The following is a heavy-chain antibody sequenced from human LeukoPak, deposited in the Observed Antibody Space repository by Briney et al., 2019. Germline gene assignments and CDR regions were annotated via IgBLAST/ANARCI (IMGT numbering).Heavy chain of an antibody. Sequence: ASVKVSCKASGGTFSSYAISWVRQAPGQGLEWMGRIIPIFDIANYAQKFQGRVTMTTDTSTSTAYMELRSLRSDDTAVYYCARASYYDFWSGYYTAYYFDYWGQGTLVTVSS. D-gene: IGHD3-3*01. CDR2: IIPIFDIA. CDR1: GGTFSSYA. CDR3: ARASYYDFWSGYYTAYYFDY. J-gene: IGHJ4*02. V-gene: IGHV1-69*04.